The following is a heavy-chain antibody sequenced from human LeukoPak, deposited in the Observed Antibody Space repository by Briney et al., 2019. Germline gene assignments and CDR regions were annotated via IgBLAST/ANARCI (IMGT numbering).Heavy chain of an antibody. D-gene: IGHD7-27*01. V-gene: IGHV1-69*01. J-gene: IGHJ4*02. CDR3: ARDEGLGFSSY. CDR2: IIPIFGTA. Sequence: SVKVSCKASGGTFSSYAISWVRQAPGQGLEWMGGIIPIFGTANYAQKFQGRVTITADESTSTAYMELRSLRSDDTAVYYCARDEGLGFSSYWGQGTLVTVSS. CDR1: GGTFSSYA.